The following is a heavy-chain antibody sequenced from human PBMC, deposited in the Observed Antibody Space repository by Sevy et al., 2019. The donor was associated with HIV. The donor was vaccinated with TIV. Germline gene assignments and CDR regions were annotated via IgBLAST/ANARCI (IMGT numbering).Heavy chain of an antibody. J-gene: IGHJ4*02. Sequence: GGSLRLSCVTFGFSNNNAWMSWVRQAPGKGLEWVGRIKSKTDGGTTDYAAPVKGRFTISRDDSKNTLYLQMNSLKTEDTAVYYCTIEGLYCTDDSCYSEGFDSWGQGTLVTVSS. D-gene: IGHD2-15*01. CDR1: GFSNNNAW. V-gene: IGHV3-15*01. CDR2: IKSKTDGGTT. CDR3: TIEGLYCTDDSCYSEGFDS.